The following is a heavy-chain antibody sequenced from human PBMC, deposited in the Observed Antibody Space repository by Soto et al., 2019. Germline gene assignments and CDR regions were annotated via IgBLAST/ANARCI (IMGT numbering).Heavy chain of an antibody. CDR2: FYYSGST. J-gene: IGHJ4*02. V-gene: IGHV4-39*01. CDR3: ARQVVDGTVAGSGSFDY. Sequence: PSETLSLTSTVSGGSISSSTYYWVWIRQPPGKGLEWIGSFYYSGSTYYNPSLKSRVTISVDTSEKQFSLKLSSVTAADTAVYYCARQVVDGTVAGSGSFDYWGQGTLVTVSS. CDR1: GGSISSSTYY. D-gene: IGHD3-10*01.